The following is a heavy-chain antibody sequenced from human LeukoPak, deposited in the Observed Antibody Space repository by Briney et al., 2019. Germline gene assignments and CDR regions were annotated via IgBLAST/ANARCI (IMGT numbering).Heavy chain of an antibody. V-gene: IGHV3-21*01. CDR3: ARTGYSYGPYYFDY. CDR2: ISSSSSYI. CDR1: GFTFSSYS. J-gene: IGHJ4*02. Sequence: GGSLRLSCAASGFTFSSYSINWVRQAPGKGLEWVSSISSSSSYIYYADSVKGRFTISRDNAKNSLYLQMNSLRAEDTAVYYCARTGYSYGPYYFDYWGQGTLVTVSS. D-gene: IGHD5-18*01.